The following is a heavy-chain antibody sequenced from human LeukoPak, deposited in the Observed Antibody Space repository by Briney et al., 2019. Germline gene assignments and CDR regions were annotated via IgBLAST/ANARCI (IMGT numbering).Heavy chain of an antibody. D-gene: IGHD3-10*01. CDR3: ARDLSSGLLWFGEYQSWFDP. J-gene: IGHJ5*02. Sequence: WETLSLTCTVSGGSISSYYWSWIRQPAGKGLEWIGRIYTSGSTNYNPSLKSRVTMSVDTSKNQFSLKLSSVTTADTAVYYCARDLSSGLLWFGEYQSWFDPWGQGTLVTVSS. CDR2: IYTSGST. V-gene: IGHV4-4*07. CDR1: GGSISSYY.